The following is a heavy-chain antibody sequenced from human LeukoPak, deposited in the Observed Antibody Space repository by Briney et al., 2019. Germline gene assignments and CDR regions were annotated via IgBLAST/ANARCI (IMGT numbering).Heavy chain of an antibody. CDR2: ISSSSSYI. J-gene: IGHJ6*02. Sequence: PGGSLRLSCAASGFTFSSYSMNWVRQAPGKGLEWVSSISSSSSYIYYADSVKGRFTISRDNAKNSLYLQMNSLRAEDTAVYYCARETAAPPYYYYGMDVWGQGTTVTVSS. D-gene: IGHD1-14*01. CDR1: GFTFSSYS. V-gene: IGHV3-21*01. CDR3: ARETAAPPYYYYGMDV.